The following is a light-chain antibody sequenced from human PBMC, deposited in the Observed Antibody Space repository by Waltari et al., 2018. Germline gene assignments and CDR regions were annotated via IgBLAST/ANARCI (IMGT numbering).Light chain of an antibody. Sequence: VLTQSPGTLSLSPGERATLSCRASQSISKYLVWYQQRPGHAPRLLIYAASTRATGIPDRFSGSGFGTDFTLNISRLEPEDFAMYYCQNHERLPATFGQGTKVEIK. V-gene: IGKV3-20*01. CDR2: AAS. J-gene: IGKJ1*01. CDR1: QSISKY. CDR3: QNHERLPAT.